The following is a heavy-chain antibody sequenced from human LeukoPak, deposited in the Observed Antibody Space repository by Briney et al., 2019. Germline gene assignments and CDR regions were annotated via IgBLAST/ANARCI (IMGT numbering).Heavy chain of an antibody. CDR2: FDPEDGET. V-gene: IGHV1-24*01. D-gene: IGHD3-22*01. CDR3: ATDVSLYYGSSGYYHLSY. Sequence: ASVKVSCKVSGYTLTELSMHWVRQAPGKGLEWMGGFDPEDGETIYAQKFQGRVTMTEDTSTDTAYMELSSLRSEDTAVYYCATDVSLYYGSSGYYHLSYWGQGALVTVCS. J-gene: IGHJ4*02. CDR1: GYTLTELS.